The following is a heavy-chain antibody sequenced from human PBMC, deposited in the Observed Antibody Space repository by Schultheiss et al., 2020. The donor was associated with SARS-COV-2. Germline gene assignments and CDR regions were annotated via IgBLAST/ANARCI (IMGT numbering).Heavy chain of an antibody. Sequence: ASVKVSCKVSGYTLTELSMHWVRQAPGKGLEWMGWINPNSGGTNYAQKLQGRVTMTTDTSTSTAYMELRSLRSDDTAVYYCARGAYSSGGPVDYWGQGTLVTVSS. J-gene: IGHJ4*02. D-gene: IGHD6-19*01. CDR2: INPNSGGT. V-gene: IGHV1-2*02. CDR3: ARGAYSSGGPVDY. CDR1: GYTLTELS.